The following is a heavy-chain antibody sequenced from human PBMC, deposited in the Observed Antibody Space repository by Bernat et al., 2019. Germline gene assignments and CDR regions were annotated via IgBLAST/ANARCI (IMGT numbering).Heavy chain of an antibody. CDR3: ARLGVQGVIIYNWFDP. CDR1: GYSFTSYW. Sequence: EVQLVQSGAEVKKPGESLKISCKGSGYSFTSYWIGWVRQMPGKGLEWMGIIYPGDSDTRYSPSFQGQGTITADKSISTAYLQWSRLKSSDTAMDYCARLGVQGVIIYNWFDPWGQGTLVTVSS. J-gene: IGHJ5*02. CDR2: IYPGDSDT. D-gene: IGHD3-10*01. V-gene: IGHV5-51*01.